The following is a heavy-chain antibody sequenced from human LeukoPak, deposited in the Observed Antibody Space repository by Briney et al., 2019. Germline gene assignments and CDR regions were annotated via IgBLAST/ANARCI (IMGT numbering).Heavy chain of an antibody. Sequence: PSETLSLTCTVSGGSISSYYWSWIRQPPGKGLEWIGYIYHSGSTNYNPSLKSRVTISVDTSKNQFSLKLSSVTAADTAVYYCARERDYSNYPVGWFDPWGQGTLVTVSS. J-gene: IGHJ5*02. CDR3: ARERDYSNYPVGWFDP. D-gene: IGHD4-11*01. CDR2: IYHSGST. V-gene: IGHV4-59*01. CDR1: GGSISSYY.